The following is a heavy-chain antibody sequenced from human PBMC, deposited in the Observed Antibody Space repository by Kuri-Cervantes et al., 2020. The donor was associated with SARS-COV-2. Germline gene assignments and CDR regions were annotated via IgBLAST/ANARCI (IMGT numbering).Heavy chain of an antibody. CDR3: AKDQGESYGISYFDY. Sequence: LSLTCAASGFTFSSYAMHWVRQAPGKGLEWVAVISYDGSNKYYADSVKGRFTISRDNSKNTLYLQMNSLRAEDTAVYYCAKDQGESYGISYFDYWGQGTLVTVSS. V-gene: IGHV3-30-3*01. CDR1: GFTFSSYA. J-gene: IGHJ4*02. CDR2: ISYDGSNK. D-gene: IGHD5-18*01.